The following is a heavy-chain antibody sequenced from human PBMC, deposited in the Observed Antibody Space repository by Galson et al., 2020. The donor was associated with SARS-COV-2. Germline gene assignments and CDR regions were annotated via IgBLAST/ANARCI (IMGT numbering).Heavy chain of an antibody. CDR3: ARLSPNVVVVARPDY. J-gene: IGHJ4*02. D-gene: IGHD2-15*01. Sequence: ASETLSLTCTVSGYSISSGYYWGWIRQPPGKGLEWIGSIYHSGSTYYNPSLKSRVTISVDTSKNQFSLKLSSVTAADTAVYYCARLSPNVVVVARPDYWGQGTLVTVSS. V-gene: IGHV4-38-2*02. CDR2: IYHSGST. CDR1: GYSISSGYY.